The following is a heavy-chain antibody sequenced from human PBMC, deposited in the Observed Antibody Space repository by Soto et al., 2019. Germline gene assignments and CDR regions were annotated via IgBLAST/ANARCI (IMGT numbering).Heavy chain of an antibody. V-gene: IGHV3-21*01. J-gene: IGHJ4*02. CDR3: AREGINNYNEYYFDS. CDR1: GFTFSTYS. CDR2: ISGSGNYT. D-gene: IGHD4-4*01. Sequence: SGGSLRLSCAASGFTFSTYSMNWFRQAPGKGLEWVSSISGSGNYTQYADFLRGRFTISRDNAKTSLYLQMNSLRAEDTAVYYCAREGINNYNEYYFDSWGQGTVVTVSS.